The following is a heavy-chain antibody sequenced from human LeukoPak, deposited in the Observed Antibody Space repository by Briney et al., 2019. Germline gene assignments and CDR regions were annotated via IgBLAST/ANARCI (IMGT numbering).Heavy chain of an antibody. J-gene: IGHJ5*02. CDR2: IFQSGET. D-gene: IGHD2-21*01. CDR3: ARHFRLVVENWFDP. Sequence: SETLSLTCSVSGGSIISSNWWGWIRQPPGKGLEWIGEIFQSGETDYNPSLRSRVIISINKSKNQFSLQLNSVTAADTAIYYCARHFRLVVENWFDPWGQGTLVTVSS. V-gene: IGHV4/OR15-8*02. CDR1: GGSIISSNW.